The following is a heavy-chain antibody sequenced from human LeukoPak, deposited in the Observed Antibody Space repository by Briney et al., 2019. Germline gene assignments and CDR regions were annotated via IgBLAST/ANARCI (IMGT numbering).Heavy chain of an antibody. CDR3: AGRGRRYFRD. V-gene: IGHV4-59*08. CDR2: IYDSGST. J-gene: IGHJ1*01. CDR1: GASISSDD. Sequence: SETLSLTCTVSGASISSDDWSWIRQSPGKGLEWIAYIYDSGSTNYNASLKNRGSISINKSKNQFSLNLSHVTAADPAVYYCAGRGRRYFRDWGQGTLVTVSS.